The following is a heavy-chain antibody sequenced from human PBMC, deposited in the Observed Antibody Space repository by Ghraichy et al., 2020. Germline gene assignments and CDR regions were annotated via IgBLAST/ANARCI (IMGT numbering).Heavy chain of an antibody. Sequence: LSLTCAASGFTFSNAWMSWVRQAPGKGLEWVGRIKSKTDGGTTDYAAPVKGRFTISRDDSKNTLYLQMNSLKTEDTAVYYCTTARTVTTGGYFDYWGQGTLVTVSS. J-gene: IGHJ4*02. CDR2: IKSKTDGGTT. D-gene: IGHD4-17*01. CDR3: TTARTVTTGGYFDY. CDR1: GFTFSNAW. V-gene: IGHV3-15*01.